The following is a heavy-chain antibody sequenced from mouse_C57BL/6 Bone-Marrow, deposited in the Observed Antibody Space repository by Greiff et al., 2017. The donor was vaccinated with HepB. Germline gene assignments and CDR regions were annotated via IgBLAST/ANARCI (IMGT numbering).Heavy chain of an antibody. CDR2: IRLKSDNYAT. CDR3: TESMKGY. Sequence: EVKLVDSGGGLVQPGGSMKLSCVASGFTSSNYWMNWVRQSLEKGLEWVAQIRLKSDNYATHYAESVKGRFTISRDDSKSSVYLQMNNLRAEDTGIYYCTESMKGYWGQGTTLTVSS. V-gene: IGHV6-3*01. D-gene: IGHD2-10*02. CDR1: GFTSSNYW. J-gene: IGHJ2*01.